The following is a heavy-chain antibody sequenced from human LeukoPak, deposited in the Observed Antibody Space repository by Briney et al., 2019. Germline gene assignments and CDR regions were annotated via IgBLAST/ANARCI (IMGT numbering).Heavy chain of an antibody. CDR2: IKQDGSEK. CDR3: ARDRREIKLWPREYHYYYMDV. J-gene: IGHJ6*03. V-gene: IGHV3-7*01. D-gene: IGHD5-18*01. Sequence: GGSLRLSCAASGFTFSSYWMSWVRQAPGKGLEWVANIKQDGSEKYYVDSVKGRFTISRDNAKNSLNLQMNSLRAEDTAVYYCARDRREIKLWPREYHYYYMDVWGKGTTVTISS. CDR1: GFTFSSYW.